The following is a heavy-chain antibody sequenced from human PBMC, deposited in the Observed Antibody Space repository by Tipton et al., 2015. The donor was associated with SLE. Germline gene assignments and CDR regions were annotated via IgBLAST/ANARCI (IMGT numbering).Heavy chain of an antibody. V-gene: IGHV4-34*01. CDR1: GESFGDSY. CDR3: ARGGRGIYYLDY. D-gene: IGHD3-3*02. CDR2: INPGGST. Sequence: TLSLTCAVSGESFGDSYWNWIRPPPGKGLEWIGEINPGGSTNYNPSLESRVSISLDTSTNQFSLSLTSVTSADTAVYYCARGGRGIYYLDYWGQGTLVTVSS. J-gene: IGHJ4*02.